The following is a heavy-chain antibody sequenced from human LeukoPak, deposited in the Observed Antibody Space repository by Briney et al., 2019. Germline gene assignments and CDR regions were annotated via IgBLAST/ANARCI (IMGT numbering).Heavy chain of an antibody. CDR1: GYTFTSYG. CDR2: ISAYNGNT. J-gene: IGHJ6*02. Sequence: GASVKVSCKASGYTFTSYGISWVRQAPGQGLEWMGWISAYNGNTNYAQKLQGRVTMTTDTSTSTAYMELRSLRSDDTAVYYCARDTHQLPNPLKYYYYGMDVWGQGTTVTVSS. CDR3: ARDTHQLPNPLKYYYYGMDV. V-gene: IGHV1-18*01. D-gene: IGHD6-13*01.